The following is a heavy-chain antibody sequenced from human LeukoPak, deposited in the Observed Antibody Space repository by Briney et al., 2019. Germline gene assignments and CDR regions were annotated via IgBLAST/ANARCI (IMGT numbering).Heavy chain of an antibody. CDR3: ARDPGSSYYYFDH. CDR2: IYDSGST. D-gene: IGHD3-22*01. CDR1: GGSINNYF. Sequence: PSEPLSLTCTLSGGSINNYFWSWIRQPPGKGLEWIGYIYDSGSTNYNPSLKSRLTISIDTSNNQFSLKLRSVTAADTAVYFCARDPGSSYYYFDHWGQGSLVTVSS. V-gene: IGHV4-59*01. J-gene: IGHJ4*02.